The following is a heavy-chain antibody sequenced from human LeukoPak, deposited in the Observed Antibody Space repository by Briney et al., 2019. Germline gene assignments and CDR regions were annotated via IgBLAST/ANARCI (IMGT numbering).Heavy chain of an antibody. CDR1: GGTFSSYA. D-gene: IGHD3-10*01. Sequence: GASVKVSCKASGGTFSSYAISWVRQAPGQGLERMGGIIPIFGAANYAQKFQGRVTITADESTSTAYMELSSLRSEDTAVYYCARVITMVRGAQYGMDVWGKGTTVTVSS. J-gene: IGHJ6*04. CDR3: ARVITMVRGAQYGMDV. V-gene: IGHV1-69*13. CDR2: IIPIFGAA.